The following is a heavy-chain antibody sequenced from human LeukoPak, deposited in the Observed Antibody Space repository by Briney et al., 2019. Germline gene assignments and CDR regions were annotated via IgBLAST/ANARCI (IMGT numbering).Heavy chain of an antibody. CDR2: ISYDGSNK. CDR3: VRDHGSSWIDY. Sequence: QPGRSLTLYCAASGFTFNSYAMHRVRHAPAHGLEWGAVISYDGSNKYYADSVEGRFTNTRDNSKNTLYRQMSSLRAEESAVYCCVRDHGSSWIDYWGQGTLVTVSS. J-gene: IGHJ4*02. CDR1: GFTFNSYA. D-gene: IGHD6-13*01. V-gene: IGHV3-30-3*01.